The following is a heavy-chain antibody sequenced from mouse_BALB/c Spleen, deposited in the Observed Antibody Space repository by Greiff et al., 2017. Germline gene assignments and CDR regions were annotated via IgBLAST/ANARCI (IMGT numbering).Heavy chain of an antibody. V-gene: IGHV1-7*01. CDR2: INPSTGYT. CDR1: GYTFTSYW. J-gene: IGHJ1*01. Sequence: VQLQQSGAELAKPGASVKMSCKASGYTFTSYWMHWVKQRPGQGLEWIGYINPSTGYTEYNQKFKDKATLTADKSSSTAYMQLSSLTSEDSAVYYCARRDYYGSSYVNFDVWGAGTTVTVSS. CDR3: ARRDYYGSSYVNFDV. D-gene: IGHD1-1*01.